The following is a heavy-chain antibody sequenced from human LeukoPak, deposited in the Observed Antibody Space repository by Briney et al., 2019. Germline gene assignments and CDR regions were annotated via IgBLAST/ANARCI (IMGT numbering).Heavy chain of an antibody. CDR2: IYSGGST. J-gene: IGHJ4*02. CDR1: GFTVSSNY. V-gene: IGHV3-66*01. Sequence: GGSLRLSCAASGFTVSSNYMSWVRQAPGKGLEWVSVIYSGGSTYYADSVKGRFTISRDNYKNTLYLQMNSLRAEDTAVYYCARDRVRGVGVDYWGQGTLVTVSS. D-gene: IGHD3-10*01. CDR3: ARDRVRGVGVDY.